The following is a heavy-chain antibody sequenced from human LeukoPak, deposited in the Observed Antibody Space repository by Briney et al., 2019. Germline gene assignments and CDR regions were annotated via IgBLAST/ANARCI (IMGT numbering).Heavy chain of an antibody. V-gene: IGHV1-2*02. D-gene: IGHD4-23*01. CDR2: INPKNGGT. CDR3: ARDGYGGNSFDY. Sequence: EASVKVSCTASGYTFPGHHIHWVRQAPGQGLEWXGWINPKNGGTXXAQKXXGRVTMTRDTSINTAFMELSRLNSDDTAVYFCARDGYGGNSFDYWGQGTLVTVSS. CDR1: GYTFPGHH. J-gene: IGHJ4*02.